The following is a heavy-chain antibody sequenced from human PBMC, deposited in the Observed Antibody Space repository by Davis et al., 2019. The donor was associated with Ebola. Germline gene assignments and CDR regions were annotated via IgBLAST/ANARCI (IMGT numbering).Heavy chain of an antibody. Sequence: ASVKVSCKASGYTFTGYYMHWVRQAPGQGLEWMGGIIPIFGTANYAQKFQGRVTMTTDTSTSTAYMELRSLTSDDTAVYYCTKDLGAVVVVSGDSMGAMHALDIWGQGTMVIISS. D-gene: IGHD2-21*01. CDR1: GYTFTGYY. CDR2: IIPIFGTA. CDR3: TKDLGAVVVVSGDSMGAMHALDI. J-gene: IGHJ3*02. V-gene: IGHV1-2*02.